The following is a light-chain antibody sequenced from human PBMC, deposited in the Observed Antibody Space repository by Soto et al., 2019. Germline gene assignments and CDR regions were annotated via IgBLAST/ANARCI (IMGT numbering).Light chain of an antibody. CDR1: QNVRTF. CDR2: DAS. V-gene: IGKV3-11*01. Sequence: DIILTQSPDTLSLSPGERATLSCRASQNVRTFLDWYQQKPGQAPRLLISDASYRATGVPPRFSGSGSGTDFTLTISSLEPEDFAVYYCLQRSDWPLTFGGGSKVEI. CDR3: LQRSDWPLT. J-gene: IGKJ4*01.